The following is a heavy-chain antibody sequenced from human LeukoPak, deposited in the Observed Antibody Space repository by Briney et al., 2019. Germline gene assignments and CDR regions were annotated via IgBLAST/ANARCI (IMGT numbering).Heavy chain of an antibody. CDR1: GFTFSIYW. D-gene: IGHD3-10*01. CDR2: IKQDGSEI. V-gene: IGHV3-7*01. J-gene: IGHJ6*03. CDR3: TRDFQGRYYYHMDV. Sequence: GGSLRLSCADSGFTFSIYWMSWVRQAPGRGLEWVANIKQDGSEIYYVDSMKGRLAISRDKAKNSLYLQMNSLRAEDTAVYFCTRDFQGRYYYHMDVWGKGTTVTVSS.